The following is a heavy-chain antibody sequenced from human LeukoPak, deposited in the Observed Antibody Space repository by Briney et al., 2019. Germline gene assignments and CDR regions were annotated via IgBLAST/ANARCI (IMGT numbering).Heavy chain of an antibody. J-gene: IGHJ4*02. V-gene: IGHV3-23*01. CDR2: ISGSGHNT. CDR1: GFTFSNYG. D-gene: IGHD4-17*01. CDR3: ATDDYGDYGLDY. Sequence: PGGSLRLSCAASGFTFSNYGMNWVRQAPGKGLEWVSAISGSGHNTYYAVSVKGRFTISRDNSKNTLYLQMNSLRAEDTAIYYCATDDYGDYGLDYWGQGTLVTVSS.